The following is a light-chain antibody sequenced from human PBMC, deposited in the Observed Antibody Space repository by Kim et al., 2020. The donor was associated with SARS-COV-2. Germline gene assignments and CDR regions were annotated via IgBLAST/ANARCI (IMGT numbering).Light chain of an antibody. V-gene: IGKV1-39*01. CDR2: GAS. Sequence: IEMTQSPSSLSASIGDRVTITCRASQPIYKYLNWYQQRPGKAPKLLIYGASSLQGGVPSRFSGSGFGADFTLTITSLQPEDFATFYCQQGYSYPYSFGRGTKLEIK. J-gene: IGKJ2*03. CDR1: QPIYKY. CDR3: QQGYSYPYS.